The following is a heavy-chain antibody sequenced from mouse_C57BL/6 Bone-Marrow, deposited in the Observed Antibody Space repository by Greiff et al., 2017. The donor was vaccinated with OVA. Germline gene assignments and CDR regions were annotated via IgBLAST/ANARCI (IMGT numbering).Heavy chain of an antibody. CDR2: IYPGSGST. Sequence: QVQLQQPGAELVKPGASVKMSCKASGYTFTSYWITWVKQRPGQGLEWIGDIYPGSGSTNYNEKFKGKATLTVDTYSSTADMQLSSLTSEDAAVYYCARWGWLLFDYWGQGTTLTVSS. V-gene: IGHV1-55*01. D-gene: IGHD2-3*01. CDR3: ARWGWLLFDY. J-gene: IGHJ2*01. CDR1: GYTFTSYW.